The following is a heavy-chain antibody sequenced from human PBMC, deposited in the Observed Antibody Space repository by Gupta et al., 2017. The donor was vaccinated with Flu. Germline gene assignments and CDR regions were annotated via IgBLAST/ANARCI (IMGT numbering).Heavy chain of an antibody. V-gene: IGHV5-51*03. Sequence: DVQLVQSGAEVKTSGASLRLSCKSSGNTFPNYWIGWARQMPGKGLEWIGIINPGNSDTQYSPSFQGQVSISADKSISTVYLQWSSLRASDTAIYYCARRGYHGYGPEDSWGQGTLVTVSS. D-gene: IGHD5-12*01. J-gene: IGHJ5*01. CDR1: GNTFPNYW. CDR2: INPGNSDT. CDR3: ARRGYHGYGPEDS.